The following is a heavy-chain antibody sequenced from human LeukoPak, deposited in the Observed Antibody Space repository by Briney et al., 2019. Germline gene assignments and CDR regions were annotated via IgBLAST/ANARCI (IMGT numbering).Heavy chain of an antibody. Sequence: PGGSLRLSCAASGFTFSDHYMDWVRQAPGKGLEWVGRSRDKANSYTTEYAPSVKGRFIISRDDSKDLLYLQMNSLKIEDTAVYYCTTVVPYTYGYVGGSHFEYWGQGTLVTVSS. CDR3: TTVVPYTYGYVGGSHFEY. V-gene: IGHV3-72*01. CDR1: GFTFSDHY. D-gene: IGHD5-18*01. CDR2: SRDKANSYTT. J-gene: IGHJ4*02.